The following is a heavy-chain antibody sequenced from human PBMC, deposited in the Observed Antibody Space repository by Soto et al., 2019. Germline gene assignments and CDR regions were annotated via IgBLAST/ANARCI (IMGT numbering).Heavy chain of an antibody. CDR2: ISYDGSNK. J-gene: IGHJ4*02. V-gene: IGHV3-30*18. CDR1: GFTFSSYG. Sequence: QVQLVESGGGVVQPGRSLRLSCAASGFTFSSYGMHWVRQAPGKGLEWAAVISYDGSNKYYADSVKGRFTISRDNSKSTLYLQMNSLRAEDTAVYYCAKDWDYAHRYFDYWGQGTLVTVSS. D-gene: IGHD4-17*01. CDR3: AKDWDYAHRYFDY.